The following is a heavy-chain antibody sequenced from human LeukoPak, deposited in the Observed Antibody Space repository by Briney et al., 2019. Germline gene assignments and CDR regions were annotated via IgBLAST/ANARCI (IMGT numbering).Heavy chain of an antibody. CDR3: AREWESDL. CDR2: ISSSGSTI. Sequence: GGSLRLSCAASGFTFSSYEMNWVRQAPGKGLEWVSCISSSGSTIYYADSVKGRFTMSRDNSKNSLYLQMNSLRAEDTAVYYCAREWESDLWGQGTLVTVSS. CDR1: GFTFSSYE. V-gene: IGHV3-48*03. D-gene: IGHD1-26*01. J-gene: IGHJ5*02.